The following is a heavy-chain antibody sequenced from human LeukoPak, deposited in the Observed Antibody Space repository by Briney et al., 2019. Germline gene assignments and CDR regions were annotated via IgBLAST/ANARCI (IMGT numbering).Heavy chain of an antibody. Sequence: KPSETLSLTCAVYGESFSGYYWTWIRQTPGKGLEWIGEVKYTGSTNCNPSLKSRVTISVDMSKNQFFLMLPSVTAADTAVYYCARGHPLNPGDYDSSGYYYFDYWGQGTLVTVSS. D-gene: IGHD3-22*01. CDR3: ARGHPLNPGDYDSSGYYYFDY. CDR1: GESFSGYY. CDR2: VKYTGST. V-gene: IGHV4-34*01. J-gene: IGHJ4*02.